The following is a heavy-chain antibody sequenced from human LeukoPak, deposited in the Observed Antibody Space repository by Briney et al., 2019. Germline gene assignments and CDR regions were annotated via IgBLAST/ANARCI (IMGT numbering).Heavy chain of an antibody. CDR1: GFTFSSYG. V-gene: IGHV3-33*06. Sequence: PGRSLRLSCAASGFTFSSYGMHWVRQAPGKGLEWVAILWYDGSTEYYADSVKGRFTISRDNSKNTLYLQMNSLRAEDTAVYYCAKAYNWNPDYWGQGTLVTVSS. J-gene: IGHJ4*02. D-gene: IGHD1-20*01. CDR3: AKAYNWNPDY. CDR2: LWYDGSTE.